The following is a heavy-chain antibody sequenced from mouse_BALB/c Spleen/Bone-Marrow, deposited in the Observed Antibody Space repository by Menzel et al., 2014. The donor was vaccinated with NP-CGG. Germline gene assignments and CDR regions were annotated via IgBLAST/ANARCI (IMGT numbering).Heavy chain of an antibody. V-gene: IGHV14-3*02. D-gene: IGHD1-1*02. Sequence: VQLQQSGAGLVKPGASVKLSCTASGFNIKDTYVHWVKQRPEQGLEWIGRIDPANGNTKYDPKFQGKATITADTSSNTAYLQLSSLTSEDTAVYYCARVKLWSYAMDYWGQGTSVTVSS. CDR3: ARVKLWSYAMDY. CDR1: GFNIKDTY. J-gene: IGHJ4*01. CDR2: IDPANGNT.